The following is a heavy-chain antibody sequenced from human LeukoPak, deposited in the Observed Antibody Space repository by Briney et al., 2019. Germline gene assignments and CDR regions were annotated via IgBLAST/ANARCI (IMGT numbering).Heavy chain of an antibody. D-gene: IGHD3-22*01. J-gene: IGHJ4*02. CDR1: GGSISSSSYY. Sequence: PSETLSLTCTVSGGSISSSSYYWGWIRQPPGKGLEWIGSIYYSGSTNYNPSLKSRVTISVDTSKNQFSLKLSSVTAADTAVYYCASGPALTYYYDSSGSPAIDYWGQGTLVTVSS. V-gene: IGHV4-39*07. CDR2: IYYSGST. CDR3: ASGPALTYYYDSSGSPAIDY.